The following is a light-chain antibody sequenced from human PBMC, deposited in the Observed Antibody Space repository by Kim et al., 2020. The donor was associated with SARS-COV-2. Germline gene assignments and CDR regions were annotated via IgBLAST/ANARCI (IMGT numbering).Light chain of an antibody. CDR1: QSVSSY. CDR3: QQYYTYPWT. CDR2: RTS. Sequence: DTQMTQSPSTLSASIGDRVTITCRASQSVSSYLAWYQQRPGKAPKLLIYRTSRLQSGVPSRFSGSGSGTESTLTISSLQPDDFATYYCQQYYTYPWTFGQGTKVDIK. V-gene: IGKV1-5*03. J-gene: IGKJ1*01.